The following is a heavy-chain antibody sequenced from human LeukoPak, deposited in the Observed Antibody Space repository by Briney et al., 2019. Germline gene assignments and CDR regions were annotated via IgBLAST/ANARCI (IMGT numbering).Heavy chain of an antibody. Sequence: GGSLRLSCAASGFTFSSYAMSWVRQAPGKGLEWVSAISGSGGSTYYADSVKGRFTISRDNSKNAVYLQMSSLRPEDTAVYYCVSPVFINFWGQGTLVTVSS. CDR1: GFTFSSYA. V-gene: IGHV3-23*01. D-gene: IGHD1-14*01. J-gene: IGHJ4*01. CDR2: ISGSGGST. CDR3: VSPVFINF.